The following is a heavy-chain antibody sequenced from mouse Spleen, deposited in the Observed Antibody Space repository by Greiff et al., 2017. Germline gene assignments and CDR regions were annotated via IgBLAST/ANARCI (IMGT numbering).Heavy chain of an antibody. D-gene: IGHD1-1*01. Sequence: VKLMESGAELVRPGTSVKVSCKASGYAFTNYLIEWVKQRPGQGLEWIGVINPGDGDTNYNGKFKGKATLTADKSSSTAYMQLSSLTSEDSAVYFCARSGYYGFAYWGQGTLVTVSA. CDR3: ARSGYYGFAY. J-gene: IGHJ3*01. CDR2: INPGDGDT. CDR1: GYAFTNYL. V-gene: IGHV1-54*01.